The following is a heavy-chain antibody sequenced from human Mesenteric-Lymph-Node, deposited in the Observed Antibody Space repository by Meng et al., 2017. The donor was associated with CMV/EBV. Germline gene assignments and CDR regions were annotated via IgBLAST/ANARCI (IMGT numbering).Heavy chain of an antibody. V-gene: IGHV3-48*03. D-gene: IGHD3-3*01. J-gene: IGHJ6*02. Sequence: GESLKISCAASGFTFSSYEMNWVRQAPGKGLEWVSYISSSGSTIYYADSVKGRFTISRDNAKNSLYLQMNSLRAEDTAVYYCARMPDYDFWSGYYIWYYYYGMDVWGQGTTVTVSS. CDR3: ARMPDYDFWSGYYIWYYYYGMDV. CDR1: GFTFSSYE. CDR2: ISSSGSTI.